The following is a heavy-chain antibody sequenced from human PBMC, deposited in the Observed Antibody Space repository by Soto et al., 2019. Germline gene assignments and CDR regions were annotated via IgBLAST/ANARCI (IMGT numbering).Heavy chain of an antibody. D-gene: IGHD3-22*01. CDR2: ISGSGGST. CDR3: AKGGTEDRSGYYFDY. Sequence: TGGSLRLSCAASGFTFSSYAMTWVRQAPGKGLEWVSGISGSGGSTYYADSVKGRFTMSRDNSKNTLSLQMNSLRVEDTAVYYCAKGGTEDRSGYYFDYWAQGTLVTVSS. J-gene: IGHJ4*02. V-gene: IGHV3-23*01. CDR1: GFTFSSYA.